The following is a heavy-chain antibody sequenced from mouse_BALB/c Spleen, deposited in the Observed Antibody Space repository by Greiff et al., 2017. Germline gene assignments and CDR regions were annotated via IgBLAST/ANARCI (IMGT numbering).Heavy chain of an antibody. V-gene: IGHV3-6*02. D-gene: IGHD1-1*01. J-gene: IGHJ3*01. CDR2: ISYDGSN. CDR3: ARDRDYGSSFFAY. CDR1: GYSITSGYY. Sequence: EVKLVESGPGLVKPSQSLSLTCSVTGYSITSGYYWNWIRQFPGNKLEWMGYISYDGSNNYNPSLKNRISITRDTSKNQFFLKLNSVTTEDTATYYCARDRDYGSSFFAYWGQGTLVTVSA.